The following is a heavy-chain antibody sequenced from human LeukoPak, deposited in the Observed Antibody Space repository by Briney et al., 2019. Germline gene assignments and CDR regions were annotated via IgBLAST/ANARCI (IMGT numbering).Heavy chain of an antibody. CDR1: GFTFSSYN. J-gene: IGHJ4*02. CDR3: ARSRPGAYFDY. V-gene: IGHV3-48*01. CDR2: ISSGSSIV. D-gene: IGHD1-26*01. Sequence: QPGGSLRLSCAASGFTFSSYNMNWVRQAPGKGLDWISYISSGSSIVFYADSVRGRFTISRDDAKNSLYLQMNSLRAEDTAVYYCARSRPGAYFDYWGQGTLVTVSS.